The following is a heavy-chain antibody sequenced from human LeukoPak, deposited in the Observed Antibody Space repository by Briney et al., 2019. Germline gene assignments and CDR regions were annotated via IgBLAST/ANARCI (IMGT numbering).Heavy chain of an antibody. Sequence: GGSLRLSCAASGFTVRSDDMSWVRQAPGKGLEWVSIIYSGGDTYYADSVKGRFTISRDNSKNTLYLQMNSLRAEDTAVYFCARTPAGSGNWFDPWGQGTLVTVSS. CDR2: IYSGGDT. V-gene: IGHV3-53*01. CDR1: GFTVRSDD. J-gene: IGHJ5*02. CDR3: ARTPAGSGNWFDP. D-gene: IGHD6-13*01.